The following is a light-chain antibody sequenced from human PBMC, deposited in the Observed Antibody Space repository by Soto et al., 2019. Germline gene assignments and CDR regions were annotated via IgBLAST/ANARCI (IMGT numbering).Light chain of an antibody. CDR1: QRVDRY. J-gene: IGKJ1*01. V-gene: IGKV1-5*01. CDR3: QQYKDYTWT. Sequence: DIQMTPSPSTLSASVGDRVSITCRASQRVDRYLAWYQQKPGKAPHLLIYDASSLESGVPSRFSGSGSGTEFTLTISSLQPDDFTTFYCQQYKDYTWTFGQGTKGEV. CDR2: DAS.